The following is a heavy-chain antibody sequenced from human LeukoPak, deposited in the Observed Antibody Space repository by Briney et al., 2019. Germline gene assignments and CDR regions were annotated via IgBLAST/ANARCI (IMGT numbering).Heavy chain of an antibody. J-gene: IGHJ4*02. Sequence: GGSLRLSCAASGFTFSTYVVSWVRQAPGKGLEWVSTISASGVGTYYADSVKGRSTVSRDNSKNTLYLQMNSLRAEDTAVYFCANLRGSGSSYFDSWGQGTLVTVSS. V-gene: IGHV3-23*01. D-gene: IGHD3-10*01. CDR2: ISASGVGT. CDR1: GFTFSTYV. CDR3: ANLRGSGSSYFDS.